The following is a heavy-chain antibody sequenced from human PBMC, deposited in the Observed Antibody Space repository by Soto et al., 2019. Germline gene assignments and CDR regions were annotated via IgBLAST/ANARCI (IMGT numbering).Heavy chain of an antibody. CDR1: GFTFSSYA. V-gene: IGHV3-23*01. CDR2: IGGSGGST. J-gene: IGHJ6*02. Sequence: GGSLRLSCAASGFTFSSYAMSWVRQAPGEGLEWVSAIGGSGGSTYYADSVKGRFTISRDNSKNTLYLQMNSLRAEDTAVYYCAKDRSGYDGGMDVWGQGTTVTVSS. D-gene: IGHD5-12*01. CDR3: AKDRSGYDGGMDV.